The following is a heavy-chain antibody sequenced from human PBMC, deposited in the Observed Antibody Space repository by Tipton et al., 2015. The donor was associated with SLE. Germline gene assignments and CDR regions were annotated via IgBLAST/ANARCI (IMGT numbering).Heavy chain of an antibody. CDR1: GYSITSAYY. CDR3: VRDQQGSIHYYMDV. D-gene: IGHD2-21*01. CDR2: MYHTGNS. Sequence: LRLSCTVSGYSITSAYYWGWIRQPPGKGLEWVASMYHTGNSYYKPSLRSRLTISMDTSKNEFYLKLSSVTAADTAVYYCVRDQQGSIHYYMDVWDKGTMVTVSS. V-gene: IGHV4-38-2*02. J-gene: IGHJ6*03.